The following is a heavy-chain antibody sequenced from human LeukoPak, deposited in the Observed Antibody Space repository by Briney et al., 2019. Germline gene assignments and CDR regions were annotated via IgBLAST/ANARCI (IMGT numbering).Heavy chain of an antibody. Sequence: GGSLRLSCAASGFTFSDYYMSWIRQAPGKGLEWVSYISSSGSTIYYADSVKGRFTISRDNAKNSLYLQMNSLRAEDTAVYYCARDIRVRDVVVVTNWFDPWGQGALATVSS. CDR2: ISSSGSTI. CDR3: ARDIRVRDVVVVTNWFDP. V-gene: IGHV3-11*01. CDR1: GFTFSDYY. J-gene: IGHJ5*02. D-gene: IGHD2-15*01.